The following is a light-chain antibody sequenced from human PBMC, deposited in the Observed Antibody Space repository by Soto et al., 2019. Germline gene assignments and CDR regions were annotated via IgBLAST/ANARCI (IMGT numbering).Light chain of an antibody. CDR3: QQYKDWPPYT. J-gene: IGKJ2*01. CDR2: GAF. CDR1: QRISSN. Sequence: EILMTQSQATLSFSPGERATLSCRASQRISSNVAWYQQKPGQAPRLLIYGAFTRSTGVPARFSGGESGTEFTLTISSLQSEDFAVYFCQQYKDWPPYTFGQGTKLEIK. V-gene: IGKV3-15*01.